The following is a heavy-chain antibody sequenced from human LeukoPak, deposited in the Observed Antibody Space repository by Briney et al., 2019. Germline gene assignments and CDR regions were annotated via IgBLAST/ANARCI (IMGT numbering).Heavy chain of an antibody. J-gene: IGHJ4*02. CDR2: INSDGSST. Sequence: GGSLRLSCAASGFTFSSYWMHWVRQAPGKGLVWVSRINSDGSSTNYADSVKGRFTISRDNAKNTLYVQMNSLRAEDTAVYYCAARGYCSGTSCLLEYWGQGTLVTVPS. CDR1: GFTFSSYW. V-gene: IGHV3-74*01. CDR3: AARGYCSGTSCLLEY. D-gene: IGHD2-2*01.